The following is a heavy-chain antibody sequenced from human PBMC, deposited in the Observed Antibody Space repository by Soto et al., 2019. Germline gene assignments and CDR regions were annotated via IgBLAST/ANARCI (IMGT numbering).Heavy chain of an antibody. V-gene: IGHV3-23*01. CDR1: GFTFSSYA. D-gene: IGHD6-19*01. CDR3: AKYPGYSSGWYETYYFDY. CDR2: ISGSGGST. Sequence: PGGSLRLSCAASGFTFSSYAMSWVRQAPGKGLEWVSAISGSGGSTYYADSVKGRFTISRDNSKNTLYLQMNSLRAEDTAVYYCAKYPGYSSGWYETYYFDYWGQGTLVTVS. J-gene: IGHJ4*02.